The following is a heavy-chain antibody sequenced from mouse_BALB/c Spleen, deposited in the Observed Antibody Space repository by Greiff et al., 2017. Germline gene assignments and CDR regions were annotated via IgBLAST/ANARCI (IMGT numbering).Heavy chain of an antibody. V-gene: IGHV1S81*02. Sequence: QVQLQQSGAELVKPGASVKLSCKASGYTFTSYYMYWVKQRPGQGLEWIGEINPSNGGTNFNEKFKSKATLTVDKSSSTAYMQLSSLTSEDSAVYYCTREGTTVVATDYAMDYWGQGTSGTVSS. J-gene: IGHJ4*01. CDR3: TREGTTVVATDYAMDY. CDR1: GYTFTSYY. CDR2: INPSNGGT. D-gene: IGHD1-1*01.